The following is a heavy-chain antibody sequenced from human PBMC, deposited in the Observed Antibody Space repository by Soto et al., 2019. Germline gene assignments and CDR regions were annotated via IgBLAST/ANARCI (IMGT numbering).Heavy chain of an antibody. CDR2: ISCIGDST. Sequence: GGSLILSSAAFCFPFRSYPTRWVREAPGKGLELVSGISCIGDSTYYADSVKGRFTISRDNSKNTLYLQMNSLRAEDTAVYYCAKGVPGIAVAGTGYFQHWGQG. D-gene: IGHD6-19*01. J-gene: IGHJ1*01. CDR1: CFPFRSYP. V-gene: IGHV3-23*01. CDR3: AKGVPGIAVAGTGYFQH.